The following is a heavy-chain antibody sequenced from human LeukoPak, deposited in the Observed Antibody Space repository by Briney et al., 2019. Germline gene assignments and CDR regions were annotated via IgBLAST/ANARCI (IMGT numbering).Heavy chain of an antibody. CDR1: GFTFSSYS. V-gene: IGHV3-48*04. D-gene: IGHD3-16*01. CDR2: ISSSSSTI. Sequence: GGSLRLSCAASGFTFSSYSMNWVRQAPGKGLEWVSYISSSSSTIYYAGSVKGRFTISRDNAKNSLYLQMNSLRAEDTAVYYCARVAGGFDPWGQGTLVTVSS. CDR3: ARVAGGFDP. J-gene: IGHJ5*02.